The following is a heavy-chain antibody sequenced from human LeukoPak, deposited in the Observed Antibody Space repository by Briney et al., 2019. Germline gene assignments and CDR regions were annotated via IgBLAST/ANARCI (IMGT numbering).Heavy chain of an antibody. CDR2: ISAYDANT. D-gene: IGHD4-23*01. J-gene: IGHJ4*02. CDR3: ARDLRGTVAYFDY. V-gene: IGHV1-18*01. Sequence: ASVKVSCKASGYTFTSYGISWERQAPGQGLEWMGWISAYDANTNYAPKLQGRVTVTTDTSTSTAYMELRSLRSDDTAVYYCARDLRGTVAYFDYWGQGTLVTVSS. CDR1: GYTFTSYG.